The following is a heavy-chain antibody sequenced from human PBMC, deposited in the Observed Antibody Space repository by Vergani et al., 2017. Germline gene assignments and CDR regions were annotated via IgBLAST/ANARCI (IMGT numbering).Heavy chain of an antibody. J-gene: IGHJ4*02. CDR1: GDPITGYY. CDR3: SGDTHRWLRADY. V-gene: IGHV4-59*01. D-gene: IGHD5-12*01. Sequence: QVHLQESGPGLVKPSETLSLTCTVFGDPITGYYWNWIRQPPGKGLEWIGYMRYSVTTYYNPSLRSRGTMSLDTSKNQFFLRLTSVTAADTALYCCSGDTHRWLRADYWGRGTLVTVSP. CDR2: MRYSVTT.